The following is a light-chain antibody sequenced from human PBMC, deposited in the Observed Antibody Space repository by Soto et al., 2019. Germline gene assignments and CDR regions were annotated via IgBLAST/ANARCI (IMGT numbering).Light chain of an antibody. J-gene: IGLJ2*01. Sequence: SYELTQPPSVSVSPGQTASITCSGDKLGDKYACWYQQKPGQSPVLVIYQDSKRPSGIPERFSGSNSGNTATLTISGTQAMDEADYYCQAWDRVFGGGTKVTVL. CDR3: QAWDRV. CDR1: KLGDKY. CDR2: QDS. V-gene: IGLV3-1*01.